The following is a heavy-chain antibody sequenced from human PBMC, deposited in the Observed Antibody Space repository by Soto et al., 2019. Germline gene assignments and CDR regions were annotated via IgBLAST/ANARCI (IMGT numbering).Heavy chain of an antibody. D-gene: IGHD3-9*01. CDR1: GYTFTGYY. Sequence: ASVKVSCKASGYTFTGYYMHWVRQAPGQGLEWMGWINPNSGGTNYAQKFQGWVTMTRDTSISTAYMELSRLRSDDTAVYYCARGGILRYFDWLSPVHYSYYGMHVWGQGTMLTLSS. CDR2: INPNSGGT. V-gene: IGHV1-2*04. CDR3: ARGGILRYFDWLSPVHYSYYGMHV. J-gene: IGHJ6*02.